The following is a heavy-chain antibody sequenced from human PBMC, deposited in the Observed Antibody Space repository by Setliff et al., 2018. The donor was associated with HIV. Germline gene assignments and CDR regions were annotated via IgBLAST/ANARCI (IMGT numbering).Heavy chain of an antibody. D-gene: IGHD5-12*01. CDR2: VYTSGST. Sequence: SETLSLTCTVSGGSISSGSCYWNWIRQPAGKGLEWIGRVYTSGSTNYNPSLKSRVTMSVDTSKNQFSLKLSSVTAADTAVYFCAREGATWYQVDYWGQGTLVTVSS. CDR3: AREGATWYQVDY. J-gene: IGHJ4*02. CDR1: GGSISSGSCY. V-gene: IGHV4-61*02.